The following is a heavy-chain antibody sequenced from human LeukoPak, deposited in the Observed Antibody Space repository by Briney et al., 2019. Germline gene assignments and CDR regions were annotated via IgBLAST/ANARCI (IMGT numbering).Heavy chain of an antibody. CDR1: GYTFTIYY. V-gene: IGHV1-46*01. CDR3: ARGGSSSSGALYYYGMDV. CDR2: INPSGGST. Sequence: ASVTVSFKASGYTFTIYYMHWVRQAPGQGLEWMGIINPSGGSTSYAQKFQGRVTMTRNTSTSTVYMELSSLRSEDTAVYYCARGGSSSSGALYYYGMDVWGQGTTVTVSS. D-gene: IGHD6-6*01. J-gene: IGHJ6*02.